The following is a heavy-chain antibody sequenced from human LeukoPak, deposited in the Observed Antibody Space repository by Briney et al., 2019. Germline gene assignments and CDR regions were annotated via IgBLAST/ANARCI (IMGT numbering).Heavy chain of an antibody. J-gene: IGHJ4*02. Sequence: ASVKVSXKVSGYTLTELSMHWVRQAPGKGLEWMGGFDPEDGETIYAQKFQGRVTMTEDTSTDTAYMELSSLRSEDTAVYYCATTGYSGYDPLYYFDYWGQRTLVTVSS. CDR3: ATTGYSGYDPLYYFDY. CDR1: GYTLTELS. CDR2: FDPEDGET. D-gene: IGHD5-12*01. V-gene: IGHV1-24*01.